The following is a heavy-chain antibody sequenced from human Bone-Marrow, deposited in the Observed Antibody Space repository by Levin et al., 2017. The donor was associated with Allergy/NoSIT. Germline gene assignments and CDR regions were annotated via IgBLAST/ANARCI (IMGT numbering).Heavy chain of an antibody. V-gene: IGHV4-31*03. J-gene: IGHJ4*02. CDR1: GASIRSDGYY. CDR2: IYYSGTT. CDR3: ARQPPGWGGAAGTAFDY. D-gene: IGHD6-19*01. Sequence: PSETLSLTCTVSGASIRSDGYYWSWIRQQPGKGLEWIAYIYYSGTTDYNPSLRSRVTISVDTSKNQFSLNLSAMTAADTAVYYCARQPPGWGGAAGTAFDYWGQGTLVTVSS.